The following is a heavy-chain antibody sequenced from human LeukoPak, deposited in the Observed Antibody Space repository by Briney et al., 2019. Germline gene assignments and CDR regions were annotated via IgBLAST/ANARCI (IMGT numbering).Heavy chain of an antibody. J-gene: IGHJ4*02. D-gene: IGHD6-19*01. Sequence: ASVKVSCKASGYTFTDYALHWVRQAPGQSLEWMGWITTGRGETRYSQEFQRRITFTRDTSASTVYMDLSDLRSEDTAVYYCARGGKQWRGGNYFDSWGRGTLVAVSS. CDR2: ITTGRGET. V-gene: IGHV1-3*03. CDR3: ARGGKQWRGGNYFDS. CDR1: GYTFTDYA.